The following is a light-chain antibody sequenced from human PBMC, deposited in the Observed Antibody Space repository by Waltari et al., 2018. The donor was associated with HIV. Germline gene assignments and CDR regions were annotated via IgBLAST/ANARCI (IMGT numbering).Light chain of an antibody. V-gene: IGLV3-1*01. CDR3: QTWDSGTIV. Sequence: SYELAQPPSVSVSSGHTASISCPANNLANNYVSCYQQRSGQSPLLFIYQDTKRPSGVPVRFSCSNSGNTATLTINETQPLDEAEYSCQTWDSGTIVFGGGTKLSVL. CDR1: NLANNY. CDR2: QDT. J-gene: IGLJ3*02.